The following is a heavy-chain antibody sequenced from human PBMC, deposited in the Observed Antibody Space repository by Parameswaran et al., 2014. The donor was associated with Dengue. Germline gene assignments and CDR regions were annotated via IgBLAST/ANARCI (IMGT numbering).Heavy chain of an antibody. CDR1: GYTFTSYA. D-gene: IGHD5-12*01. J-gene: IGHJ3*02. V-gene: IGHV1-3*01. Sequence: ASVKVSCKASGYTFTSYAMHWVRQAPGQRLEWMGWINAGSGNTKYSQKFQGRVTITRDTSASTAYMELSSLRSEDTAVYYCARDLYSGYDWEFNAFDIWGQGTMVTVSS. CDR3: ARDLYSGYDWEFNAFDI. CDR2: INAGSGNT.